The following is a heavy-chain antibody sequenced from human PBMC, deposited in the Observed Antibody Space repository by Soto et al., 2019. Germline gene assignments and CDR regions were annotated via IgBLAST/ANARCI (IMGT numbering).Heavy chain of an antibody. Sequence: PGGSLRLSCAASGFTFSSYAMSWVRQAPGKGLEWVSAISGSGGSTYYADSVKGRFTISRDNSKNTLYLQMNSLRAEDTAVYYCAKHWGGPPYYSGMHVWGQGTTVTVSS. CDR3: AKHWGGPPYYSGMHV. V-gene: IGHV3-23*01. D-gene: IGHD2-21*01. CDR1: GFTFSSYA. CDR2: ISGSGGST. J-gene: IGHJ6*02.